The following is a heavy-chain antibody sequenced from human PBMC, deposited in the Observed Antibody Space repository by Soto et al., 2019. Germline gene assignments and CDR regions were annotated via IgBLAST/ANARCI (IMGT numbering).Heavy chain of an antibody. CDR1: GFSLSTSGVG. J-gene: IGHJ5*02. CDR2: IYWDDDK. CDR3: AHRRKRAAAGTNWFDP. V-gene: IGHV2-5*02. Sequence: KESGPTLVKPTQTLTLTCTFSGFSLSTSGVGVGWIRQPPGKALEWLALIYWDDDKRYSPSLKSRLTITKDTSKNQVVLTMTNMDPVDTATYYCAHRRKRAAAGTNWFDPWGQGTLVTVSS. D-gene: IGHD6-13*01.